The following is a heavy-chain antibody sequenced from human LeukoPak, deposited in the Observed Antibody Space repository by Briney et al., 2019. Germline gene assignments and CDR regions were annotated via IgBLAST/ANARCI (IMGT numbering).Heavy chain of an antibody. V-gene: IGHV3-7*01. J-gene: IGHJ4*02. CDR2: IKQDGSEK. CDR1: GFTFSRYW. CDR3: ARDDYSSSDY. Sequence: GGSLRLSCAASGFTFSRYWMSWVRQAPGKGLEWVANIKQDGSEKYYVDSVKGRFTISRDNAKNSLYLQMNSLRGEDMAVYYCARDDYSSSDYWGQGTLVTVSS. D-gene: IGHD6-6*01.